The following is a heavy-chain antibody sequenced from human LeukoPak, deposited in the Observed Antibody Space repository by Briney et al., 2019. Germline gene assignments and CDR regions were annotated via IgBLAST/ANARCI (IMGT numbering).Heavy chain of an antibody. CDR2: IYYSGST. J-gene: IGHJ6*03. V-gene: IGHV4-59*11. D-gene: IGHD6-19*01. CDR1: GGSISSHY. CDR3: ARNAPGIAVAGLYYYYMDV. Sequence: SETLSLTCTVSGGSISSHYWSWIRQPPGKGLEWIGYIYYSGSTNYNPSLKSRVTISVDTSKNQFSLKLSSVTAADTAVYYCARNAPGIAVAGLYYYYMDVWGKGTTVTVSS.